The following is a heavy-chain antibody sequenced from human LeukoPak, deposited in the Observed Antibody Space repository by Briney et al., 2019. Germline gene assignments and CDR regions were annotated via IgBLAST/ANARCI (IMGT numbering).Heavy chain of an antibody. J-gene: IGHJ6*02. CDR3: ARHLNLVPDDIRYFAMDV. Sequence: GVSLRLSCAASGFTFSTYDMNLVRQTSGKGLEGLSSISTGSDYIYYAGSVKGRFTIYRENAKTSLYLKMNSLRAEDTAIYYCARHLNLVPDDIRYFAMDVWGQGTTVTVSS. CDR2: ISTGSDYI. D-gene: IGHD2-2*02. V-gene: IGHV3-21*01. CDR1: GFTFSTYD.